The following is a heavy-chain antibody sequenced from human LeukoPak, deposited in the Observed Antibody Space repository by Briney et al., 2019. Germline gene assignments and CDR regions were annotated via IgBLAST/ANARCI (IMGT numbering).Heavy chain of an antibody. CDR3: ARESPDIVLMVYES. CDR1: GFTFSSYW. J-gene: IGHJ5*02. Sequence: PGGSLRLSCAASGFTFSSYWMHWVRPAPGKGLVWVSRINSDGSSTSYADSVKGRFTICRDNAKNTLYLQMNSLRAEDTAVYYCARESPDIVLMVYESWGQGTLVTVSS. CDR2: INSDGSST. D-gene: IGHD2-8*01. V-gene: IGHV3-74*01.